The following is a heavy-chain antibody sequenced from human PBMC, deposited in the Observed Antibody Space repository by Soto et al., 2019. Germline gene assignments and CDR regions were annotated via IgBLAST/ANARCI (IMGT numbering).Heavy chain of an antibody. CDR2: IIPILGIA. Sequence: SVKVSCKASGGTFSSCTISWVRQAPGQGLEWMGRIIPILGIANYAQKFQGRVTITADKSTSTAYMELSSLRSEDTAVYYCARDDDIVVVVAASAEYFQHWGQGTLVTVSS. CDR1: GGTFSSCT. CDR3: ARDDDIVVVVAASAEYFQH. V-gene: IGHV1-69*04. D-gene: IGHD2-15*01. J-gene: IGHJ1*01.